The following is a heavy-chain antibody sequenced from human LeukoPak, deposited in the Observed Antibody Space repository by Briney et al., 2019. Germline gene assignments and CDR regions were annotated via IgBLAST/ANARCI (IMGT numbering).Heavy chain of an antibody. CDR3: ARYKDGGYVSFDY. V-gene: IGHV3-23*01. CDR2: ISGSGGST. J-gene: IGHJ4*02. Sequence: GGSLRLSCAASGFTFSSYAMSWVRQAPGKGLEWVSAISGSGGSTYYADSVKGRFTISRDNSKNTLYLQMNSLRAEDTAVYYCARYKDGGYVSFDYWGQGTQVTVSS. D-gene: IGHD5-12*01. CDR1: GFTFSSYA.